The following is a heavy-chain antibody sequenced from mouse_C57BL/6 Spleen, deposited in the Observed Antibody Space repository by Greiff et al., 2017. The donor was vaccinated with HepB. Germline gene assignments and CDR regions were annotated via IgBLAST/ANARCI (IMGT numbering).Heavy chain of an antibody. Sequence: EVKLVESGGGLVKPGGSLKLSCAASGFTFSSYAMSWVRQTPEKRLEWVATISDGGSYTYYPDNVKGRFTISRDNAKNNLYLQMSHLKSEDTAMYYCARDGNYEGGYAMDYWGQGTSVTVSS. CDR3: ARDGNYEGGYAMDY. D-gene: IGHD2-1*01. CDR2: ISDGGSYT. CDR1: GFTFSSYA. J-gene: IGHJ4*01. V-gene: IGHV5-4*01.